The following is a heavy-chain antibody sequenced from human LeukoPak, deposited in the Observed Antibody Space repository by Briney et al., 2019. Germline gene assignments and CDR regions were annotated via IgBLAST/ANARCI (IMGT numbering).Heavy chain of an antibody. CDR1: DGSISNYY. V-gene: IGHV4-59*01. CDR2: IDNSGST. Sequence: SETLSLTCTVSDGSISNYYWSWVRQPPGKGLEWIAYIDNSGSTNYNPSLRSRVTISIDTSRNQFSLKLSSVTAADTAVYYCALYGSGSYFDYWGQGTLVTVSS. D-gene: IGHD3-10*01. J-gene: IGHJ4*02. CDR3: ALYGSGSYFDY.